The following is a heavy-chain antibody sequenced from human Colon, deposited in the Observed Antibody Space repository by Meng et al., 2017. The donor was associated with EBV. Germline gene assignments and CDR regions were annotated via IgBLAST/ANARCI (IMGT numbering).Heavy chain of an antibody. V-gene: IGHV4-34*01. J-gene: IGHJ5*02. CDR1: GGSLRDYY. D-gene: IGHD3-10*01. Sequence: VQLEQWVCGPVKPSETLPRSWAVYGGSLRDYYCTWIRHPPGKGLEWIGEIDHRGNTKYNPSLKSRVTISLDTSKKQFSLKVSSVTAADSAVYYCARRGPSGNFSPWSQGALVTVSS. CDR2: IDHRGNT. CDR3: ARRGPSGNFSP.